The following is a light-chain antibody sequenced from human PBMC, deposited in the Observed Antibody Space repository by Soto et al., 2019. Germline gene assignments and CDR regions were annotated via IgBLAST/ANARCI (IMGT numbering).Light chain of an antibody. CDR3: QQYDSSPYT. Sequence: EIVLTQSPGTLSLSPGGRATLPCRASQSVNSIYLAWYQQKPGQAPRLLIYGASSRETGIPDTFSGSGSGTDFTLTISRLEPEDFAVYYCQQYDSSPYTFGQGTKLDIK. CDR2: GAS. V-gene: IGKV3-20*01. CDR1: QSVNSIY. J-gene: IGKJ2*01.